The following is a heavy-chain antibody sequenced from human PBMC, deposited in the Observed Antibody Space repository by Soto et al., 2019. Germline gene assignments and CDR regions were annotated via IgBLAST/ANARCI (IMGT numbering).Heavy chain of an antibody. V-gene: IGHV1-3*01. Sequence: QVQLVQSGAEVKKPGASEKVSCKASGYTFTSYAMHWVRQAPGQRLAWMGWINAGNGNTKYSQKFQGRVTTTKDTSASTAYMELSSMRSEDTAVYYCASSIVVLTALDYWGQGTLVTVSS. J-gene: IGHJ4*02. CDR3: ASSIVVLTALDY. CDR2: INAGNGNT. D-gene: IGHD2-21*02. CDR1: GYTFTSYA.